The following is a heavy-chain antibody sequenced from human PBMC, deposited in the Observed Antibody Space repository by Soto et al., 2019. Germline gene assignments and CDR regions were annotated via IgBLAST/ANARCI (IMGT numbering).Heavy chain of an antibody. CDR3: ARYDFWSGYPGDYFDY. V-gene: IGHV3-7*03. Sequence: GGSLRLSCAASGFTFSSYWMSWVRQAPGKGLEWVANIKQDGSEKYYVDSVKGRFTISRDNAKNSLYLQMNSLRAEDTAVYYCARYDFWSGYPGDYFDYWGQGTLVTVSS. D-gene: IGHD3-3*01. J-gene: IGHJ4*02. CDR2: IKQDGSEK. CDR1: GFTFSSYW.